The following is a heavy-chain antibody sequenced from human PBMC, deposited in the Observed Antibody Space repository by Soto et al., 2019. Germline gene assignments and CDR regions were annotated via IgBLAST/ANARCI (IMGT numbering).Heavy chain of an antibody. CDR3: STRAYDTNGYYRFDP. CDR2: IYYSGST. V-gene: IGHV4-30-4*01. D-gene: IGHD3-22*01. J-gene: IGHJ5*01. CDR1: GGSISSGGYY. Sequence: PSETLSLTCTVSGGSISSGGYYWSWIRQPPGKGLEWIGYIYYSGSTYYNSSLEIRVTISVDTSKNRFSLKLSSVTAADRAMYYCSTRAYDTNGYYRFDPWGQGTMVTVSS.